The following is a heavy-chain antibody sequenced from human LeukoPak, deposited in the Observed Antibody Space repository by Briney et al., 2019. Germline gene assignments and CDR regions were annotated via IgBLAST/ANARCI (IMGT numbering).Heavy chain of an antibody. J-gene: IGHJ3*02. V-gene: IGHV4-4*07. CDR2: IYINGAT. D-gene: IGHD3-9*01. CDR1: GGSLRDYY. CDR3: ARCSHNILTGDTFDI. Sequence: SETLSLTCTVSGGSLRDYYWTWIRQPAGKGLEYLGRIYINGATNYNPSLKGRLSMSLDTSKNQFSLKLNSVTAADTTVYYCARCSHNILTGDTFDIWGQGTVVTVSS.